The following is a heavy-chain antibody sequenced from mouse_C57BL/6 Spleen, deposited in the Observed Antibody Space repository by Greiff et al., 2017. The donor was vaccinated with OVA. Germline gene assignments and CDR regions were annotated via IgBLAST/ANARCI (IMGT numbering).Heavy chain of an antibody. CDR1: GFSFNSYG. J-gene: IGHJ2*01. V-gene: IGHV2-2*01. D-gene: IGHD2-4*01. CDR3: ARGELRRGEYVDY. Sequence: VKVVESGPGLVQPSQSLSITCTVSGFSFNSYGVHWVRQSPGMGLAWLGVIWSGGSPDSNAAFISSLSISKDNSKSQVFFIMNRLQADDTAIYYCARGELRRGEYVDYWGQGTTLTVSS. CDR2: IWSGGSP.